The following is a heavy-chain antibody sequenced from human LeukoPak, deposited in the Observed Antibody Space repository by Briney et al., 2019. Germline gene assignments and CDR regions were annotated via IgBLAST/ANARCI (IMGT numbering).Heavy chain of an antibody. CDR1: GYTFTNYA. D-gene: IGHD2-15*01. J-gene: IGHJ4*02. V-gene: IGHV1-3*01. CDR3: ARERGGYCSGGSCYTNDY. Sequence: ASVKVSCKASGYTFTNYAMHWVRQAPGQRLEWMGWIDVGNGNTKYSQKFQGRVIITRDTSASTAYMELSSLRSEDTAVYYCARERGGYCSGGSCYTNDYWGQGTLVTVSS. CDR2: IDVGNGNT.